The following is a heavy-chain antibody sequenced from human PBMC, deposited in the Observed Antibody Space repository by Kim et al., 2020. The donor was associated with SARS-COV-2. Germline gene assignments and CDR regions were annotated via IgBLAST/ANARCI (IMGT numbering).Heavy chain of an antibody. J-gene: IGHJ4*02. D-gene: IGHD3-10*01. V-gene: IGHV1-18*01. CDR3: ARSYYGSGTYLIY. Sequence: YAQKLQGRVTMTTDTSTSTAYMELRSLRSDDTAVYYCARSYYGSGTYLIYWGQGTLVTVSS.